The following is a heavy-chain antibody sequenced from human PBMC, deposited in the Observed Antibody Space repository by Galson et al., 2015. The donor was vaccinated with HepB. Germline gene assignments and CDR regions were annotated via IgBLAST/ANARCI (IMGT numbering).Heavy chain of an antibody. CDR3: AREDPTVAVAVLDY. D-gene: IGHD2-2*01. J-gene: IGHJ4*02. CDR2: IWYDGSNQ. CDR1: GFTFSRHG. V-gene: IGHV3-33*01. Sequence: SLRLSCAASGFTFSRHGMHWVRQAPGKGLEWVALIWYDGSNQYYGDSAKGRFTISRDNAKNTLYLQMNSLRVEDTAVYYCAREDPTVAVAVLDYWGQGTLVAVSS.